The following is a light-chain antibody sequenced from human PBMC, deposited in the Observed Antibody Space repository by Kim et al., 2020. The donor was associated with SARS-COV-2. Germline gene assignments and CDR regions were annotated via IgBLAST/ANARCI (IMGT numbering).Light chain of an antibody. Sequence: SPGEIATVSCRARQSVSSNYLAWYQQKPGQAPRLLIYGASSRATGIPDRFSGSGSETDFILTISRLDPEDFAVYYCQHYGTSPLTFGGGTKVDIK. CDR1: QSVSSNY. J-gene: IGKJ4*01. V-gene: IGKV3-20*01. CDR2: GAS. CDR3: QHYGTSPLT.